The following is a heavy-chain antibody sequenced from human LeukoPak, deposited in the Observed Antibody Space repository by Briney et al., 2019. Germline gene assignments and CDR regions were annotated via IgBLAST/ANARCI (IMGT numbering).Heavy chain of an antibody. CDR1: GGTFTSYD. CDR2: MNPNSGNT. D-gene: IGHD6-19*01. CDR3: AGKSTPSSGWTPFDY. V-gene: IGHV1-8*01. Sequence: ASVKVSCKASGGTFTSYDINWVRQATGQGLEWMGWMNPNSGNTGYAQKFQGRVTMTRNTSISTAYMELSSLRSEDTAVYYCAGKSTPSSGWTPFDYWGQGTLVTVSS. J-gene: IGHJ4*02.